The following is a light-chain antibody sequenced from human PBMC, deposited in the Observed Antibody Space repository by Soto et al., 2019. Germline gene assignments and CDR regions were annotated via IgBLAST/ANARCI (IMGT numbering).Light chain of an antibody. CDR1: SSDVGDYDY. CDR3: TSYTTSSTYVV. V-gene: IGLV2-14*01. J-gene: IGLJ2*01. Sequence: QSVLTQPASVSGSPGQSITISCTGSSSDVGDYDYVSWYQQHPGKVPKLLIYEVSDRPSGVSNRFSGSKSGNTASLTISGLQAEDEAHYYCTSYTTSSTYVVFGGGTKVTVL. CDR2: EVS.